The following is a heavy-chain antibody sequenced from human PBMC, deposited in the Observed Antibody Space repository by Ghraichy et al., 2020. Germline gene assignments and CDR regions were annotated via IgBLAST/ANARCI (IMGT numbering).Heavy chain of an antibody. Sequence: GGSLRLSCAASGFTFRSYWMSWVRQAPGKGLEWVANIKQDGSEKYYVDSVKGRFTIFRDNAKNSLYLQMNSLRAEDTAVYYCARDRWSGTTTKGANWFDPWGQGTLVTVSS. V-gene: IGHV3-7*01. CDR3: ARDRWSGTTTKGANWFDP. J-gene: IGHJ5*02. CDR2: IKQDGSEK. D-gene: IGHD1-1*01. CDR1: GFTFRSYW.